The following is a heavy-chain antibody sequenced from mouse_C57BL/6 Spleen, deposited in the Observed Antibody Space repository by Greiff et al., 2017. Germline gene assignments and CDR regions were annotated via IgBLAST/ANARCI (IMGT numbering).Heavy chain of an antibody. CDR2: IYPRDGST. D-gene: IGHD2-3*01. Sequence: SDAELVKPGASVKISCKVSGYTFTDHTIHWMKQRPEQGLEWIGYIYPRDGSTKYNEKFKSKATLTVDKPSSTAYMQLSSLTSEDSAVYYCARDGLYYYAMDYWGQGTSVTVSS. CDR3: ARDGLYYYAMDY. V-gene: IGHV1-78*01. CDR1: GYTFTDHT. J-gene: IGHJ4*01.